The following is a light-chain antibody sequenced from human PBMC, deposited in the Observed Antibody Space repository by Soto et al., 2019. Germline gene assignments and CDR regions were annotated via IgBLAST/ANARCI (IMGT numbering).Light chain of an antibody. V-gene: IGKV1-5*03. CDR3: QQYHSFSPEGLT. J-gene: IGKJ4*01. CDR2: KAS. Sequence: DIQMTQSPSTLSASVGDRVTITCRASQTLSKWLAWYQQKPERPPKLLIYKASSLQSGVPSRFSGSGSGTEFTLTISSLQPDDFATYYCQQYHSFSPEGLTFGGGTTVEL. CDR1: QTLSKW.